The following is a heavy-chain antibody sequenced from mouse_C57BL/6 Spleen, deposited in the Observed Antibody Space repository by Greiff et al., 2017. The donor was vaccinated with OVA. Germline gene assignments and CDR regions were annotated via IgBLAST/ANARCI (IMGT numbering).Heavy chain of an antibody. V-gene: IGHV1-64*01. J-gene: IGHJ4*01. CDR2: IHPNSGST. CDR1: GYTFTSYW. Sequence: QVQLQQPGAELVKPGASVKLSCKASGYTFTSYWMHWVKQRPGQGLEWIGMIHPNSGSTNYNEKFKSKATLTVDKSSSTAYMQLRSLTSADSAVYYGAKRGGEGHAMDYWGQGTSVTVSS. CDR3: AKRGGEGHAMDY.